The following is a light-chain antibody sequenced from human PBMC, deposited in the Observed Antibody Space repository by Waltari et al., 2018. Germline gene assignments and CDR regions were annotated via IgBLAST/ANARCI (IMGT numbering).Light chain of an antibody. CDR1: SSYVGGYNY. CDR2: DVS. V-gene: IGLV2-14*03. J-gene: IGLJ2*01. CDR3: RSYIGSSTLEL. Sequence: QSALTQPASVSGSPGQSITISCTGTSSYVGGYNYVSWYQQHPGKAPKLMFFDVSNRPSGVSKRLSGSKSGNTASLTSYGHQAEDEADYYCRSYIGSSTLELFGGGTSLTVL.